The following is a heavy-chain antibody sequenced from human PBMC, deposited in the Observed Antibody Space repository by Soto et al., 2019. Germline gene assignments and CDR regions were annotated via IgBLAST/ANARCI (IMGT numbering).Heavy chain of an antibody. Sequence: GSLRLSCAASGFTFSDYYMSWIRQAPGKGLEWVSYISSSGSTIYYADSVKGRFTISRDNAKNSLYLQMNSLRAEDTAVYYCASDSAHIGAFDIWGQGTMVTVSS. CDR3: ASDSAHIGAFDI. CDR2: ISSSGSTI. V-gene: IGHV3-11*01. J-gene: IGHJ3*02. CDR1: GFTFSDYY. D-gene: IGHD3-10*01.